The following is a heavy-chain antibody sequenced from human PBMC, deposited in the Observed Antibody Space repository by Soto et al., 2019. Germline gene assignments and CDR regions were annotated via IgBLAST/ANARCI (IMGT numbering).Heavy chain of an antibody. CDR3: TRDRPIDY. CDR1: GFAFNTYW. J-gene: IGHJ4*02. V-gene: IGHV3-74*01. CDR2: ISSDGTTT. Sequence: EVQLVESGGGLVQPGGSLRLSCVASGFAFNTYWMHWVRQAPGKGLEWVSRISSDGTTTNYADSVKGRFTISRDNAKNTLYLQMTGLRAEDTAVYSCTRDRPIDYWGQGTLVTVSS.